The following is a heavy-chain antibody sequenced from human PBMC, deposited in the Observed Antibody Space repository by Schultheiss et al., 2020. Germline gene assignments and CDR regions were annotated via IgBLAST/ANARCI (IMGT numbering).Heavy chain of an antibody. CDR1: GFTFSSYA. V-gene: IGHV3-23*01. CDR2: ISGSGGST. Sequence: GGSLRLSCAAFGFTFSSYAMNWVRQAPGKGLEWVSAISGSGGSTYYADSVKGRFTISRDNSKNTLYLQMNSLRAEDTAVYYCAKASTVTTGSLFDYWGQGTLVTVSS. J-gene: IGHJ4*02. CDR3: AKASTVTTGSLFDY. D-gene: IGHD4-17*01.